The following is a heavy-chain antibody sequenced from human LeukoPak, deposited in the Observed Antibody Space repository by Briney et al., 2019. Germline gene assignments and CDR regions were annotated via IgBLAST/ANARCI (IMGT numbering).Heavy chain of an antibody. V-gene: IGHV1-18*01. D-gene: IGHD5-24*01. CDR3: ARDHPTQLDYYYYYMDV. Sequence: ASVKVSCKASGYTFTSYGISWVRQAPGQGLEWMGWISAYNGNTNYAQKLQGRVTMTTDTSTSTAYMELRSLRSDDTAVYYCARDHPTQLDYYYYYMDVWAKGPRSPSP. CDR1: GYTFTSYG. J-gene: IGHJ6*03. CDR2: ISAYNGNT.